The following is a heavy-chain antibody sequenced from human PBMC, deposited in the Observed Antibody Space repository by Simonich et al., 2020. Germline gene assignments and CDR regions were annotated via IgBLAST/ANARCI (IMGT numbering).Heavy chain of an antibody. Sequence: EVQLVESGGGLVKPGGSLRLSCAASGFTFSSYSMNWVRQAPGKGTEGVSSIRSRSSYIYYADSVKGRFTISRDNAKNSLYLQMNSLRAEDTAVYYCARGIVGASGAFDIWGQGTMVTVSS. CDR1: GFTFSSYS. V-gene: IGHV3-21*01. D-gene: IGHD1-26*01. CDR2: IRSRSSYI. J-gene: IGHJ3*02. CDR3: ARGIVGASGAFDI.